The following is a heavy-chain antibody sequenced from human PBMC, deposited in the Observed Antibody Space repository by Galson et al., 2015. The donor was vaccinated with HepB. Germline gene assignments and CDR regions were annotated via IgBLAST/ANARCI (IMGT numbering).Heavy chain of an antibody. J-gene: IGHJ4*02. Sequence: SLRLSCATSGFSFSNCVMSWVRQAPGRGLEWVSSIIDSGDGTYYTDSVKGRFTIFRDNSKNTLYLHMNNLRAEDTAIYYCVQAGSNYFDYWAQGTLVTVSS. CDR1: GFSFSNCV. CDR3: VQAGSNYFDY. D-gene: IGHD1-14*01. V-gene: IGHV3-23*01. CDR2: IIDSGDGT.